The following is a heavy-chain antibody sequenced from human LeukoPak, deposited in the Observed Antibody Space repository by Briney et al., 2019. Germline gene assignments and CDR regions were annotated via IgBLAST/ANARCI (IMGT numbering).Heavy chain of an antibody. J-gene: IGHJ4*02. CDR3: ARDRNYLFDY. D-gene: IGHD5-24*01. V-gene: IGHV3-30-3*01. Sequence: PGGSLRLSCAASGFTFSSYAMHWVRQAPGKGLEWVAVISYDGSNKYYADSVKGRFTISRDNSKNTLYLQMNSLRAEDTAVYYCARDRNYLFDYWGQGTLVTVSS. CDR2: ISYDGSNK. CDR1: GFTFSSYA.